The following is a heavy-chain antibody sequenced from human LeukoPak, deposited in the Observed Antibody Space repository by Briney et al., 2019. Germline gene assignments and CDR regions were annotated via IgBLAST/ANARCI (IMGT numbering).Heavy chain of an antibody. CDR1: GGSFSGYY. D-gene: IGHD6-19*01. Sequence: PSDTLSLTCAVSGGSFSGYYWSWIRQPPGKGLEWIGYIYNRGGTNYNPSLKSRVTISVDTSKNQFSLKLRSVTAADTAVYYCARDRPGIAVAGDAFDIWGQGTMVTVSS. CDR3: ARDRPGIAVAGDAFDI. J-gene: IGHJ3*02. CDR2: IYNRGGT. V-gene: IGHV4-59*01.